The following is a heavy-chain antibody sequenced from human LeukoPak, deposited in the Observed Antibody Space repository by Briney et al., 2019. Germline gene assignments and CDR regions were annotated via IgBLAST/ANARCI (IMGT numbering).Heavy chain of an antibody. D-gene: IGHD3-10*01. V-gene: IGHV4-31*03. Sequence: PSQTLSLTCTVSGGSISSGGYYWSWIRQHPGKGLEWIGYIYYSGSTYYNPSLKSRVTISVDTSKNQFSLKLSSVTATDTAVYYCAREGEGSGSYCAFDIWGQGTMVTVSS. CDR2: IYYSGST. J-gene: IGHJ3*02. CDR3: AREGEGSGSYCAFDI. CDR1: GGSISSGGYY.